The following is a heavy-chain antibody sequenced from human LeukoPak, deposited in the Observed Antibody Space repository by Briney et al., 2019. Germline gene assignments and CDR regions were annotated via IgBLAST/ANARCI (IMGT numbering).Heavy chain of an antibody. CDR2: ISSSGSTI. J-gene: IGHJ3*02. CDR1: GFTFSDYY. Sequence: PGGSLRLSCAASGFTFSDYYMSWLRQAPGKGLEWVSYISSSGSTIYYADSVKGRFTISRDNAKNSLYLQMNSLRAEDTAVYYCARLCGGDCYSTDAFDIWGQGTMVTVSS. V-gene: IGHV3-11*04. D-gene: IGHD2-21*02. CDR3: ARLCGGDCYSTDAFDI.